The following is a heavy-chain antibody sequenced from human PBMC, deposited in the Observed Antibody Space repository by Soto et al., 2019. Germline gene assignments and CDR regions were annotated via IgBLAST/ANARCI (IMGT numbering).Heavy chain of an antibody. V-gene: IGHV3-7*01. CDR3: ARGHKGLEV. CDR1: GLVFSSFW. CDR2: IKQDGSEK. J-gene: IGHJ6*02. Sequence: VGSVRLSCEASGLVFSSFWMSWVRQAPGKGLEWVAYIKQDGSEKYYVDSVKGRFTISRDNPKSSLYLQMNNLRAEDTAVYYCARGHKGLEVWGQGTTVTVSS.